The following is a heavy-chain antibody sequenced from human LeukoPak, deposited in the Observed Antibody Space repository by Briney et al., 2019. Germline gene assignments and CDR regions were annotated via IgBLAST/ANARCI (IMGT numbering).Heavy chain of an antibody. J-gene: IGHJ4*02. CDR1: GFTFNTYS. CDR2: IGSTSSYI. V-gene: IGHV3-21*01. CDR3: ARGARSGWYGPDN. Sequence: GGSLRLSCAASGFTFNTYSMNWVRQAPGEGLEWVSCIGSTSSYIYYADSVKGRFTISRDNAKNSLYLQMNSLRVEDTAVYYCARGARSGWYGPDNWGQGTLVTVSS. D-gene: IGHD6-19*01.